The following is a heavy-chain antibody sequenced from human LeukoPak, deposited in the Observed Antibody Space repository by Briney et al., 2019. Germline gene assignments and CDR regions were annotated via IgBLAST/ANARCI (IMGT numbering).Heavy chain of an antibody. CDR1: GFTVSSNY. CDR3: ARDLRGERYCSSTSCQPYYGMDV. V-gene: IGHV3-66*01. D-gene: IGHD2-2*01. J-gene: IGHJ6*02. CDR2: IYSGGST. Sequence: GGSLRLSCAASGFTVSSNYMSWVRQAPGKGLEWVSVIYSGGSTYYADSVKGRFTISRDNSKNTLYLQMNSLRAEDTAVYYCARDLRGERYCSSTSCQPYYGMDVWGQGTTVTVSS.